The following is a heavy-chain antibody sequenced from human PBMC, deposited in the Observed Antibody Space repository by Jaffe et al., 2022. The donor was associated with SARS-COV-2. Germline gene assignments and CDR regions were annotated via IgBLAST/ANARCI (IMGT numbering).Heavy chain of an antibody. Sequence: EVQLVESGGGLVKPGGSLRLSCAASGFTFSSYSMNWVRQAPGKGLEWVSSISSSSSYIYYADSVKGRFTISRDNAKNSLYLQMNSLRAEDTAVYYCARDRRDIVVVVAATREVEGGVWGQGTTVTVSS. J-gene: IGHJ6*02. CDR1: GFTFSSYS. D-gene: IGHD2-15*01. CDR3: ARDRRDIVVVVAATREVEGGV. V-gene: IGHV3-21*01. CDR2: ISSSSSYI.